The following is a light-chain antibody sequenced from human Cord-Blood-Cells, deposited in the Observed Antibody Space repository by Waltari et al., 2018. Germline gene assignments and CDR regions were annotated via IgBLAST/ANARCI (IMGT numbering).Light chain of an antibody. Sequence: QSALTQPPTASGSPGQSVTISCTGTSSDVGGYNYVSCYQQHPGKAPKLMIYEVSKRPSGVPDRFSGSKSGNTASLTVSGLQAEDEADYYCSSYAGSNNYVFGTGIKVTVL. CDR2: EVS. J-gene: IGLJ1*01. CDR1: SSDVGGYNY. CDR3: SSYAGSNNYV. V-gene: IGLV2-8*01.